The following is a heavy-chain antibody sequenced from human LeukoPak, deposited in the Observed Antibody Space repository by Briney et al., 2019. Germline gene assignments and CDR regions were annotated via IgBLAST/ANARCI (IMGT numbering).Heavy chain of an antibody. J-gene: IGHJ3*02. D-gene: IGHD3-22*01. V-gene: IGHV4-39*07. CDR3: ARVWGVTDFYDNRGAFDI. Sequence: SETLSLTCTVSGGSISSSSYYWGWIRQPPGKGLEWIGSIYYSGSTYYNPSLKSRVTISVDTSKNQFSLKLSSVTAADTAVYYCARVWGVTDFYDNRGAFDIWGQGTMVTVSS. CDR1: GGSISSSSYY. CDR2: IYYSGST.